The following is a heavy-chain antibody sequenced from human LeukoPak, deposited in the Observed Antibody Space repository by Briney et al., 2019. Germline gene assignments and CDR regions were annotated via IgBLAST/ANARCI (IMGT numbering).Heavy chain of an antibody. CDR3: ARLAYGDKPHALGPNDY. Sequence: SETLSLTXTVSGGSISSSSYYWGWIGQPPGKGLEWIGSIYYSGSTYYNPSLKSRVTISVDTSKNQFSLKLSSVTAADTAVYYCARLAYGDKPHALGPNDYWGQGTLVTVSS. J-gene: IGHJ4*02. V-gene: IGHV4-39*01. D-gene: IGHD4-17*01. CDR2: IYYSGST. CDR1: GGSISSSSYY.